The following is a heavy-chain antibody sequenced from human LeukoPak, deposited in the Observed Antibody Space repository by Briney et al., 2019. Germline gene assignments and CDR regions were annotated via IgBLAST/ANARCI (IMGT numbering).Heavy chain of an antibody. CDR1: GGTFSSYA. V-gene: IGHV1-69*05. Sequence: SVKVSCKASGGTFSSYAISWVRQAPGQGLEWMGGIIPIFGTANYAQKFQGRVTITTDESTSTAYMELSSLRSEGTAVYYCASLGGFDSSGYYFYYYMDVWGKGTTVTVSS. D-gene: IGHD3-22*01. CDR3: ASLGGFDSSGYYFYYYMDV. CDR2: IIPIFGTA. J-gene: IGHJ6*03.